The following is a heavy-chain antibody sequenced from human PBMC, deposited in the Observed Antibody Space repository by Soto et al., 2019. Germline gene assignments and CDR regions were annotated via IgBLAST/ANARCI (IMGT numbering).Heavy chain of an antibody. CDR1: GGSISSSSYY. Sequence: SETLSLTCTVSGGSISSSSYYWGWIRQPPGKGLEWIGSIYYSRSTYYNPSLRSRVTISVDTSKNQFSLKLSSVTAADTAVYYCARSITMVRGVIGHNWFDPWGQGTLVTVSS. CDR3: ARSITMVRGVIGHNWFDP. V-gene: IGHV4-39*01. J-gene: IGHJ5*02. D-gene: IGHD3-10*01. CDR2: IYYSRST.